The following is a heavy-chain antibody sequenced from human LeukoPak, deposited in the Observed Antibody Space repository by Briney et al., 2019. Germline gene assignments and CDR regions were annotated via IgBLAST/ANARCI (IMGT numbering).Heavy chain of an antibody. CDR2: ISSSSSYI. V-gene: IGHV3-21*01. Sequence: GGSLRLSCAASGFTFSSYSMNWVRQAPGKGLEWVSSISSSSSYIYYADSVKGRFTISRGNAKNSLYLQMNSLRAEDTAVYYCARDRITVAATETSFDYWGQGTLVTVSS. CDR1: GFTFSSYS. J-gene: IGHJ4*02. D-gene: IGHD6-19*01. CDR3: ARDRITVAATETSFDY.